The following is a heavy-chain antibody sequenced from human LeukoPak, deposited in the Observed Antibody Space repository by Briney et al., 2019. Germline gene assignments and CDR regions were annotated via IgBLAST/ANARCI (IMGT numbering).Heavy chain of an antibody. CDR3: ARQKFSNIVVVPAAKHRDYYMDV. CDR1: GYSFTSYW. V-gene: IGHV5-51*01. D-gene: IGHD2-2*01. Sequence: GESLKISCKGSGYSFTSYWIGWVRQMPGKGLEWVGIIYPTNSDTRYSPSLQGQVTISADKSINTAYLQWSSLKASDTAMYYCARQKFSNIVVVPAAKHRDYYMDVWGKGTTVTISS. J-gene: IGHJ6*03. CDR2: IYPTNSDT.